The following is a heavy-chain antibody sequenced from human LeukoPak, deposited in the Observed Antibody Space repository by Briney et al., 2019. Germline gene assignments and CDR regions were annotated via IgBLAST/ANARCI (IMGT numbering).Heavy chain of an antibody. Sequence: PSETLSLTCAVYGGSFSVYYWSWIRQPPGKGLEWIGEINHSGSTNYNPPLKSRVTISVDTSKNQFSLKLSSVTAADTAVYYCATVRNYYDSSGPTHDAFDIWGQGTMVTVSS. J-gene: IGHJ3*02. CDR2: INHSGST. CDR3: ATVRNYYDSSGPTHDAFDI. D-gene: IGHD3-22*01. CDR1: GGSFSVYY. V-gene: IGHV4-34*01.